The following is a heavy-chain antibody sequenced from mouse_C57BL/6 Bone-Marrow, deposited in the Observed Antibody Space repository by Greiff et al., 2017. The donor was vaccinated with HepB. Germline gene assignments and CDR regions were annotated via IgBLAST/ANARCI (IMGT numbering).Heavy chain of an antibody. V-gene: IGHV1-76*01. D-gene: IGHD5-5*01. J-gene: IGHJ4*01. CDR1: GYTFTDYY. CDR2: IYPGSGNT. CDR3: ARLDLPHIMDY. Sequence: VKLVESGAELVRPGASVKLSCKASGYTFTDYYINWVKQRPGQGLEWIARIYPGSGNTYYNEKFKGKATLTAEKSSSTAYMQLSSLTSEDSAVYFCARLDLPHIMDYWGQGTSVTVSS.